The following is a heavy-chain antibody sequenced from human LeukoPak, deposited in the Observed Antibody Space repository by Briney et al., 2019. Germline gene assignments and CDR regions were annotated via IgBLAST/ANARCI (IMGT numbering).Heavy chain of an antibody. CDR1: GFTFSSYA. J-gene: IGHJ3*02. CDR2: FSGSGGST. V-gene: IGHV3-23*01. CDR3: ARDRGYYYDSSGYTRPDI. D-gene: IGHD3-22*01. Sequence: GGSLRLSCAASGFTFSSYAMSWVRQAPGKGLECISGFSGSGGSTYYADSVKGRFTISRDNSKNTLYLQMNSLRAEDTAVYYCARDRGYYYDSSGYTRPDIWGQGTMVTVSS.